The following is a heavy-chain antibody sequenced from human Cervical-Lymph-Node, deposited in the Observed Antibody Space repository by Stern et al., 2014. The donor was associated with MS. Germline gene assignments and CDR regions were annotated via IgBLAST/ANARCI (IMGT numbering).Heavy chain of an antibody. CDR1: GGSISSGGYY. J-gene: IGHJ4*02. CDR2: IYYSGST. V-gene: IGHV4-31*03. Sequence: QVQLVESGPGLVKPSQTLSLTCTVSGGSISSGGYYWSWIRQHQGKGLEWIGYIYYSGSTYYIPSLKSRVTISVDTSKNQFSLKLSSVTAADTAVYFCARYDYGGNLGFGYWGQGTLVTVSS. D-gene: IGHD4-23*01. CDR3: ARYDYGGNLGFGY.